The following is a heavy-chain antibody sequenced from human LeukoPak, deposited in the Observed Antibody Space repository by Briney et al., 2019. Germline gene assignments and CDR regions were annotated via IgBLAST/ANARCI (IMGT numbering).Heavy chain of an antibody. D-gene: IGHD3-10*01. Sequence: SETLSLTCTVSGASISSGGYYWSWIRQPAGKGLEWIGHIYTSGSTNYNPSLKSRVTISVDTSKNQFSLKLTSVTAADTAVYYCARVIGYGSGSSFDYWGQGTLVTVSS. CDR2: IYTSGST. CDR1: GASISSGGYY. V-gene: IGHV4-61*09. CDR3: ARVIGYGSGSSFDY. J-gene: IGHJ4*02.